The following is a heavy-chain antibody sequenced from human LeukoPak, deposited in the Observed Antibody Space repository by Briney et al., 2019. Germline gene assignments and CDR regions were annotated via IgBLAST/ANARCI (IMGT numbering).Heavy chain of an antibody. D-gene: IGHD5-12*01. V-gene: IGHV4-38-2*02. CDR1: GYSISSGYY. CDR3: ARDSGYDALDP. Sequence: SETLSLTCTVSGYSISSGYYWGRIRQPPGKGLEWIGNIYHSGSTYYNPSLKSRVTISVDTSKNQFSLKLSSVTAADTAVYYCARDSGYDALDPWGQGTLVTVSS. CDR2: IYHSGST. J-gene: IGHJ5*02.